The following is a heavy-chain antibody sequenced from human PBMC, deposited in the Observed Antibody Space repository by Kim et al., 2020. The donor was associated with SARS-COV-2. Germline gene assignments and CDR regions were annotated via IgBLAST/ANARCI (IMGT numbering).Heavy chain of an antibody. D-gene: IGHD4-17*01. Sequence: SETLSLTCAVYGGSFSGYYWSWIRQPPGKGLEWIGEINHSGSTNYNPSLKSRVTISVDTSKNQFSLKLSSVTAADTAVYYCAREGGYRTTVTTYYYGMDVWGQGTTVTVSS. J-gene: IGHJ6*02. CDR1: GGSFSGYY. CDR3: AREGGYRTTVTTYYYGMDV. CDR2: INHSGST. V-gene: IGHV4-34*01.